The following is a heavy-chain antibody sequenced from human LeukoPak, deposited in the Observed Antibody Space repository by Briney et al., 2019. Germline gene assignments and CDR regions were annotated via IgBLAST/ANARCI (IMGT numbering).Heavy chain of an antibody. CDR3: ARYYYDSSGFSQTFFDC. CDR1: GYTFTSYY. J-gene: IGHJ4*02. CDR2: INPSGGST. D-gene: IGHD3-22*01. V-gene: IGHV1-46*01. Sequence: ASVKVSCKASGYTFTSYYMHWMRQAPGQGLEWMGIINPSGGSTSYAQKFQGRVTMTRDTSTSTVYMELSSLRSEDTAVYYCARYYYDSSGFSQTFFDCWGQGTLVTVSS.